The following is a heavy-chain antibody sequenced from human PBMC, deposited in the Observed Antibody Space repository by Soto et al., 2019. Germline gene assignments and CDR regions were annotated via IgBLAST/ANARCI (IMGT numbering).Heavy chain of an antibody. V-gene: IGHV4-31*03. Sequence: SETLSLTCTVSGGSISSGGYYWSWIRQHPGKGLEWIGYIYYSGSTYYNPSLKSRVTISVDTSKNQSSLKLSSVTAADTAVYYCARRIGFLEWLLPNWFDPWGQGTLVTVSS. J-gene: IGHJ5*02. CDR3: ARRIGFLEWLLPNWFDP. CDR2: IYYSGST. D-gene: IGHD3-3*01. CDR1: GGSISSGGYY.